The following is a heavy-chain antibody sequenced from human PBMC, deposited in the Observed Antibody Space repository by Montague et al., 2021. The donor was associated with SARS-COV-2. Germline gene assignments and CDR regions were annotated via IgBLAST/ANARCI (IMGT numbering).Heavy chain of an antibody. J-gene: IGHJ6*02. CDR1: GFTFSSYS. CDR3: ARDPLDYGLWSSGSYYNAYYYYYGMDV. D-gene: IGHD3-10*01. Sequence: SLRLSCAASGFTFSSYSMNWVRQAPGKGLKWVSSISGSSSYIYHADSVKGRFTISRDNAKNSLYLQMNSLRAEDTAVYYCARDPLDYGLWSSGSYYNAYYYYYGMDVWGQGTTVTVSS. CDR2: ISGSSSYI. V-gene: IGHV3-21*01.